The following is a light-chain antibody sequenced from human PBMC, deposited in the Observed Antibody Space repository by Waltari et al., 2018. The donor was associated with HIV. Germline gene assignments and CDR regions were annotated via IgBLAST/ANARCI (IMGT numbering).Light chain of an antibody. J-gene: IGLJ2*01. CDR3: SSYAGSNNFVV. CDR1: SSDVGGYNH. V-gene: IGLV2-8*01. Sequence: QSALTQPPSASGSPGQSVTISCTGTSSDVGGYNHVSWYQQYPGKAPKLMIYEVSKRPSGVPDRFSGSKPGNTASLTVSGLQAEDEADYYCSSYAGSNNFVVFGGGTKLTVL. CDR2: EVS.